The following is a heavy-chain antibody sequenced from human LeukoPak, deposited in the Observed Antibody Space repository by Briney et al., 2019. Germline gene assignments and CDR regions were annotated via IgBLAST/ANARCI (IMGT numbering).Heavy chain of an antibody. CDR3: VRYWGYYGMDV. Sequence: GGSLRLSCAASGFTLGTYWMNWVRQAPVKGLEWVANIKQDGSEENYVDSVKGRFTISRDNAKNSLYVQMNSLRAEDTAVYYCVRYWGYYGMDVWGQGTTVTVSS. J-gene: IGHJ6*02. V-gene: IGHV3-7*01. CDR2: IKQDGSEE. CDR1: GFTLGTYW. D-gene: IGHD7-27*01.